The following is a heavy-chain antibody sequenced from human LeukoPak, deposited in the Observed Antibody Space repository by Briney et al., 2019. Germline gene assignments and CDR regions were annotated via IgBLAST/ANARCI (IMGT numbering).Heavy chain of an antibody. CDR1: GGSFSGYY. CDR2: INHSGST. J-gene: IGHJ3*02. D-gene: IGHD3-10*01. V-gene: IGHV4-34*01. Sequence: SETLSLTCAVYGGSFSGYYWSWIRQPPGKGLEWIGEINHSGSTNYNPSLKSRITISVDKSKNQFSLKLNSVTAADTAVYYCAKSNGYGLVDIWGQGTMVTVSS. CDR3: AKSNGYGLVDI.